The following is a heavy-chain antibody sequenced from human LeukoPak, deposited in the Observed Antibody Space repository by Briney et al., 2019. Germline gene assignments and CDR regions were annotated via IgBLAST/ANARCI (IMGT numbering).Heavy chain of an antibody. CDR2: IYYSGST. D-gene: IGHD6-13*01. Sequence: SETLSLTCTVSGGSISSYYWSWIRQPPGKGLEWIGYIYYSGSTNYNPSLKSRVTISVDTSKNQFSLKLSSVTAVDTAVYYCARAYSSSWSPKGWFDPWGQGTLVTVSS. CDR1: GGSISSYY. V-gene: IGHV4-59*01. CDR3: ARAYSSSWSPKGWFDP. J-gene: IGHJ5*02.